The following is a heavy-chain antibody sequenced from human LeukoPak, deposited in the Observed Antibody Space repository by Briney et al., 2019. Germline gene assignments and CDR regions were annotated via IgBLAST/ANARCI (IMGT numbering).Heavy chain of an antibody. CDR1: GFTFSSYA. Sequence: GGSLRLSCAASGFTFSSYAVSWVRQAPGKGLEWVSAISGSGGSTYYADSVKGRFTISRDSSSNTVFLQMNSLSAEDTAVYSCAKSPKSLAVAATDFWGQGTLVTVAS. V-gene: IGHV3-23*01. J-gene: IGHJ4*02. CDR3: AKSPKSLAVAATDF. D-gene: IGHD6-19*01. CDR2: ISGSGGST.